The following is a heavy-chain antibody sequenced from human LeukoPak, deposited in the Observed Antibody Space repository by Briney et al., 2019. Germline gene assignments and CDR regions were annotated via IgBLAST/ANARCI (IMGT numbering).Heavy chain of an antibody. CDR2: ISGSGGST. Sequence: GRPLRLSCAASGFTFSSYAMSWVRQAPGKGLEWVSAISGSGGSTYYADSVKGRFTISRDNSKNTLYLQMNSLRAEDTAVYYCAKDQDIRFLGWFDPWGQGTLVTVSS. D-gene: IGHD3-3*01. CDR3: AKDQDIRFLGWFDP. V-gene: IGHV3-23*01. CDR1: GFTFSSYA. J-gene: IGHJ5*02.